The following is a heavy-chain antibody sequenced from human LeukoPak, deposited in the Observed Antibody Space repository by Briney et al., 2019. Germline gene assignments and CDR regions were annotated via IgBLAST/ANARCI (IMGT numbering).Heavy chain of an antibody. CDR1: GGSLSSYY. D-gene: IGHD2-15*01. Sequence: SETLSLTCTVSGGSLSSYYWSWIQQPPGKGLEWIGYIYYSGSTNYNPSLKSRVTISVDTSKHQFFLKLSSVTAADTAVYYCARVSWYCSGGSCYSGYFDYWGQGTLVTVSS. CDR3: ARVSWYCSGGSCYSGYFDY. J-gene: IGHJ4*02. V-gene: IGHV4-59*01. CDR2: IYYSGST.